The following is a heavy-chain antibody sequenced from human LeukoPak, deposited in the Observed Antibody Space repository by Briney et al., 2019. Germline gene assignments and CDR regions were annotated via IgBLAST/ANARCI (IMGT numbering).Heavy chain of an antibody. J-gene: IGHJ4*02. CDR1: GGSISSSGYY. Sequence: SETLSLTCTVSGGSISSSGYYWGWIRQPPGKGLVWFGSIYYSGSTYYNPSLKRRVTISGDTSKNQYSLKLSSVTAADTAVYYCARLYCSSTSCYSWLWGQGTLVTVSS. D-gene: IGHD2-2*01. CDR2: IYYSGST. CDR3: ARLYCSSTSCYSWL. V-gene: IGHV4-39*01.